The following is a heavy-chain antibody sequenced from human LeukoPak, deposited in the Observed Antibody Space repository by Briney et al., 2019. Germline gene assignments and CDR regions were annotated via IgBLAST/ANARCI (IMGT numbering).Heavy chain of an antibody. CDR1: GFTFSRYW. Sequence: GGSLRLSCAASGFTFSRYWMHWVRQAPGKGLVWVARIKNDGSTTIYADSVKGRFTISRDNTKNTLYLQMNSLRAEDTTVYYCTRTMMSSNAFDIWGQGTMVTVSS. D-gene: IGHD3-22*01. CDR2: IKNDGSTT. V-gene: IGHV3-74*01. J-gene: IGHJ3*02. CDR3: TRTMMSSNAFDI.